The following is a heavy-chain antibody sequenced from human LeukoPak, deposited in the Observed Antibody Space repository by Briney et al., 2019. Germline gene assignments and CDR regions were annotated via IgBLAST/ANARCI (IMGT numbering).Heavy chain of an antibody. CDR1: GGSFSDYP. Sequence: ASVKVSCKASGGSFSDYPISWVRQAPGQGLEWMGRIIAILDTAHYAQKFQGRFTITADKSTTTVYMELSSLRSDDTAVYYCVRSGYDYDWFDPWGQGTLVTVSS. V-gene: IGHV1-69*08. J-gene: IGHJ5*02. D-gene: IGHD5-12*01. CDR3: VRSGYDYDWFDP. CDR2: IIAILDTA.